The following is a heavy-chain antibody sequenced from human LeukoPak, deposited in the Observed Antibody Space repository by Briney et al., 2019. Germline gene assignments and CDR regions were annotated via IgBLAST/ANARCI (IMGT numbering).Heavy chain of an antibody. CDR3: ATRPGMGINYFDL. CDR1: GFIFDDHG. Sequence: GGSLRLSCAASGFIFDDHGMHWVRQAPGKGLEWVSGISWSSGIIGYADSVKGRFTISRDNTRNTVYLQMNNLSAEDTAVYYCATRPGMGINYFDLWGRGTLVTVSS. V-gene: IGHV3-9*01. J-gene: IGHJ2*01. CDR2: ISWSSGII. D-gene: IGHD1-1*01.